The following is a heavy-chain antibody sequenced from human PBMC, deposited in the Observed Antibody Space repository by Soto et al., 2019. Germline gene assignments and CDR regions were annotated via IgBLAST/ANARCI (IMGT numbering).Heavy chain of an antibody. CDR1: GGTFSSYT. V-gene: IGHV1-69*02. J-gene: IGHJ1*01. CDR2: IIPILGIA. D-gene: IGHD6-13*01. CDR3: ARGIAATEYFQH. Sequence: AASVKVSCKASGGTFSSYTISWVRQAPGQGLEWMGRIIPILGIANYAQKFQGRVTITADKSTSTAYMELSSLRSEDTAVYYCARGIAATEYFQHWGQGTLVTVSS.